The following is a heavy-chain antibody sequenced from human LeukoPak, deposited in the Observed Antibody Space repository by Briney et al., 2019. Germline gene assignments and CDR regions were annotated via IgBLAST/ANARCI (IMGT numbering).Heavy chain of an antibody. D-gene: IGHD3-9*01. CDR3: ARDTPWGYFD. CDR2: IYYSGNT. V-gene: IGHV4-59*11. J-gene: IGHJ4*02. Sequence: PSETLSLTCTVSGGSINNHYWSWIRQSPGKRLEWIGYIYYSGNTYYNPSLKSRVTISVDTSKNQFSLKLSSVTAADTAVYYWARDTPWGYFDWGQGTLVTVSS. CDR1: GGSINNHY.